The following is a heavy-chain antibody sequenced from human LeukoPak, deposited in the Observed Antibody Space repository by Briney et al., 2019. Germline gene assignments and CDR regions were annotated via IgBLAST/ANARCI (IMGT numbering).Heavy chain of an antibody. J-gene: IGHJ4*02. CDR2: INPNSGGT. CDR3: ARDFAPAAITWSCDY. D-gene: IGHD2-2*01. Sequence: ASVKVSCKASGYTFTGYYMHWVRQAPGQGLEWMGWINPNSGGTNYAQKFQGRVTMTRDTSISTAYMELSRLRSDDTAVYYCARDFAPAAITWSCDYWGQGTLVTVSS. CDR1: GYTFTGYY. V-gene: IGHV1-2*02.